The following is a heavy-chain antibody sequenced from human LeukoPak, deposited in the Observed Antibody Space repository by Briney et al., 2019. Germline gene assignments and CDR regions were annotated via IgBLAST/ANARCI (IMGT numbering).Heavy chain of an antibody. CDR2: ISAYNGNT. D-gene: IGHD3-9*01. Sequence: ASVKVSCKASGYTFTSYGISWVRQAPGQGLEWMGWISAYNGNTNYAQKLQGRVTTTTDTSTSTAYMELRSLRSDDTAVYYCARPKYYDILTGYYYFDYWGQGTLVTVSS. CDR3: ARPKYYDILTGYYYFDY. J-gene: IGHJ4*02. CDR1: GYTFTSYG. V-gene: IGHV1-18*01.